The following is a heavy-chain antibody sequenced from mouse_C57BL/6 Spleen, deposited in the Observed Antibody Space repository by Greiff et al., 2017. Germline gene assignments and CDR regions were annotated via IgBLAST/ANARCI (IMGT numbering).Heavy chain of an antibody. J-gene: IGHJ2*01. D-gene: IGHD2-3*01. CDR3: ARRGGYYDY. Sequence: VQLQQPGAELVMPGASVKLSCKASGYTFTSYWMHWVKQRPGQGLEWIGEIDPSDSYTNYNQKFKGKSTLTVDKSSSTAYMQLSSLTSEDSAVYYCARRGGYYDYWGQGTTLTVSS. CDR1: GYTFTSYW. CDR2: IDPSDSYT. V-gene: IGHV1-69*01.